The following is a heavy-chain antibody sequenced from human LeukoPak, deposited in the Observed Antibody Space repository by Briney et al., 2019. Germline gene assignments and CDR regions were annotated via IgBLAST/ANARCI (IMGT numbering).Heavy chain of an antibody. D-gene: IGHD3-10*01. CDR2: MNPNSGNT. Sequence: ASVTVSCKASGYTFTSYDINWVRQTTGQGLEWMGWMNPNSGNTGYAQKFQGRVTLTGNTSISTAYMELSSLRSEDTAVYYCARRQYGSGSPLYYWGQGTLVTVSS. J-gene: IGHJ4*02. CDR3: ARRQYGSGSPLYY. CDR1: GYTFTSYD. V-gene: IGHV1-8*03.